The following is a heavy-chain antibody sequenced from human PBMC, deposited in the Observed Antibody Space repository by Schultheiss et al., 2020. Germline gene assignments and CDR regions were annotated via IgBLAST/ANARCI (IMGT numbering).Heavy chain of an antibody. V-gene: IGHV3-53*01. CDR2: IYGRGST. D-gene: IGHD2-2*01. CDR1: GFTVSSNY. Sequence: GGSLRLSCAASGFTVSSNYMSWVRQAPGKGLEWVSVIYGRGSTYYADSVKDRFTISRDNAKNSLYLQMNSLRAEDTAVYYCARPTVVPAAMLGIGYWGQGTLVTVSS. CDR3: ARPTVVPAAMLGIGY. J-gene: IGHJ4*02.